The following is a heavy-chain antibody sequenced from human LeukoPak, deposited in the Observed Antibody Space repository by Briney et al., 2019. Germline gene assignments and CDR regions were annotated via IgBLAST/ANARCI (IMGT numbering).Heavy chain of an antibody. CDR3: ARGGSYSFNHFQY. D-gene: IGHD1-26*01. Sequence: GGSLRLSCAASGFTFNNYAINWVRQAPGKGLEWVSVISGSGGSTNYADSVKGRFTISRDNSKNTLYLQMNSLRAEDTAVYYCARGGSYSFNHFQYWGQGTLVTVSS. CDR2: ISGSGGST. CDR1: GFTFNNYA. V-gene: IGHV3-23*01. J-gene: IGHJ4*02.